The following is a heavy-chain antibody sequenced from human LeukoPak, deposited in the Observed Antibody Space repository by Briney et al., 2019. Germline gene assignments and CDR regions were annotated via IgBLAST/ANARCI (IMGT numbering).Heavy chain of an antibody. V-gene: IGHV3-7*01. CDR1: GFTFITYW. CDR3: ARVGRGYSSTLFRRDYYYMDV. D-gene: IGHD6-13*01. Sequence: PGGSLRLSCTASGFTFITYWMTWVRQAPEKGLEWVANIQQDGTEKYYLDSVKGRFTISRDNAKNSLYLQMNSLRAEDTAVYYCARVGRGYSSTLFRRDYYYMDVWGKGTTVTVSS. CDR2: IQQDGTEK. J-gene: IGHJ6*03.